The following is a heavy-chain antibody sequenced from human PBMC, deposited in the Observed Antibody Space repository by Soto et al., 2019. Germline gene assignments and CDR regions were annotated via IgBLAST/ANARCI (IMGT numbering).Heavy chain of an antibody. CDR3: ARDYDQTREDIVVVPAAIGNWFDP. V-gene: IGHV3-21*01. CDR2: ISSSSSYM. D-gene: IGHD2-2*01. CDR1: GFTFSSYS. J-gene: IGHJ5*02. Sequence: GGSLRLSCAASGFTFSSYSMNWVRQAPGKGLEWVSSISSSSSYMYYADSVKGRFTISRDNAKNSLYLQMNSLRAEDTAVYYCARDYDQTREDIVVVPAAIGNWFDPWGQGTLVTVSS.